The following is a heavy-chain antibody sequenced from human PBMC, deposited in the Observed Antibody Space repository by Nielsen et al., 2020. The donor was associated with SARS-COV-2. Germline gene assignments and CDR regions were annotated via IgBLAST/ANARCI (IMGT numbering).Heavy chain of an antibody. J-gene: IGHJ4*02. CDR1: GFTFDDYA. Sequence: LSLTCAASGFTFDDYAMHWVRQAPGKGLEWVSGISWNSGSIGYADSVKGRFTISRDNAKNSLYLQMNSLRAEDTALYYCAAHYYGSGRDFDYWGQGTLVTVSS. D-gene: IGHD3-10*01. CDR3: AAHYYGSGRDFDY. V-gene: IGHV3-9*01. CDR2: ISWNSGSI.